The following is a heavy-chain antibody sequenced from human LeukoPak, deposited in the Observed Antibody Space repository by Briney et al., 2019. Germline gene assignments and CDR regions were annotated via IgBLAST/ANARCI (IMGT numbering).Heavy chain of an antibody. CDR2: IYSGGST. D-gene: IGHD1-26*01. CDR1: GFTVSSNY. V-gene: IGHV3-53*01. Sequence: GGSLRLSCAASGFTVSSNYMSWVRQAPGKGLEWVSVIYSGGSTYYADSVKGRFTISRDNSKNTLYLQMNSLRAEDTAVYYCARAQGKFDRGSSHWGQGTLVTVSS. CDR3: ARAQGKFDRGSSH. J-gene: IGHJ4*02.